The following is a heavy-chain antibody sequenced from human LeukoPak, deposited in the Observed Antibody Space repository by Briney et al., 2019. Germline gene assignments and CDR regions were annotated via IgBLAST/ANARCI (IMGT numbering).Heavy chain of an antibody. D-gene: IGHD2-2*01. Sequence: GSVKVSCKASGYTFTGYYMHWVRQAPGQGLEWMGWINPNSGGTNYAQKFQGRVTMTRDTSISTAYMELRSLRSDDTAVYYCARDRGLGYCSSTSCKRFDYWGQGTLVTVSS. J-gene: IGHJ4*02. CDR3: ARDRGLGYCSSTSCKRFDY. CDR2: INPNSGGT. CDR1: GYTFTGYY. V-gene: IGHV1-2*02.